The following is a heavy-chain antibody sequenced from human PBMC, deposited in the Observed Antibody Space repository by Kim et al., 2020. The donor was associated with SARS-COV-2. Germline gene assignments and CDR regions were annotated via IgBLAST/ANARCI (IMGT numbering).Heavy chain of an antibody. J-gene: IGHJ6*02. V-gene: IGHV1-18*01. CDR1: GYTFTSYG. CDR3: ARSLVVPAAIGVYYYYGMYV. CDR2: ISAYNGNT. Sequence: ASVKVSCKASGYTFTSYGISWVRQAPGQGLEWMGWISAYNGNTNYAQKLQGRVTMTTDTSTSTAYMELRSLRSDDTAVYYCARSLVVPAAIGVYYYYGMYVWGQGTTVTVSS. D-gene: IGHD2-2*01.